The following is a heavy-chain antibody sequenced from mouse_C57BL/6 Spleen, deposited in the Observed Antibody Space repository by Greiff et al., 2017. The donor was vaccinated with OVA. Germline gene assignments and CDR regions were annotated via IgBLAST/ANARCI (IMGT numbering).Heavy chain of an antibody. J-gene: IGHJ4*01. V-gene: IGHV2-6-1*01. Sequence: VQGVESGPGLVAPSQSLSITCTVSGFSLTSYGVHWVRQPPGKGLEWLVVIWSDGSTPYNSALKSRLSISKENSKSQIFLKMKRLQTDDTAMYYCARHGYYGNYVGAMDYWGQGTSVTVSS. CDR1: GFSLTSYG. CDR2: IWSDGST. CDR3: ARHGYYGNYVGAMDY. D-gene: IGHD2-1*01.